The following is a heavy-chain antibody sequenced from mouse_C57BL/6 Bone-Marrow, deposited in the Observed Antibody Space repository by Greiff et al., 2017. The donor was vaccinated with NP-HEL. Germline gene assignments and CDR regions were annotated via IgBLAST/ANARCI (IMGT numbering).Heavy chain of an antibody. J-gene: IGHJ3*01. D-gene: IGHD2-2*01. CDR3: TREGDGYDGAWFAY. V-gene: IGHV5-9-1*02. CDR1: GFTFSSYA. CDR2: ISSGGDYI. Sequence: EVHLVESGEGLVKPGGSLKLSCAASGFTFSSYAMSWVRQTPEKRLEWVAYISSGGDYIYYADTVKGRFTISRDNARNTLYLQMSSLKSEDTAMYYCTREGDGYDGAWFAYWGQGTLVTVSA.